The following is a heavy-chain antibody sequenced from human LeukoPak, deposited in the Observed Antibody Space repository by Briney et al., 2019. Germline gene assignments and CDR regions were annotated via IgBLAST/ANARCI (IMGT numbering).Heavy chain of an antibody. J-gene: IGHJ4*02. V-gene: IGHV3-74*01. D-gene: IGHD1-1*01. CDR2: ISNDGSST. CDR3: ARDSTTGIDY. CDR1: GFTFSSYY. Sequence: PGGSLRLSCSASGFTFSSYYLHWVRQDPGKGLVWVSRISNDGSSTWYADSVKGRFTISRDNAKNTLYLQMNSLRTEDTAVYYCARDSTTGIDYWGKGTLVTVSS.